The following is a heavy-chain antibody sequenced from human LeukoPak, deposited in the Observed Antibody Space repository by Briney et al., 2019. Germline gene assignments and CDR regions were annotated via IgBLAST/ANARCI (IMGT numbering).Heavy chain of an antibody. CDR3: ARDLCGSGSLDY. CDR2: INPNSGGT. Sequence: ASVKVSCKASGYTFTGYYMHWVRQAPGQGLEWMGWINPNSGGTNYAQKFQGRVTMTRDTSISTAYMELSRLRSDDTAVYYCARDLCGSGSLDYWGQGTLVTVSS. V-gene: IGHV1-2*02. D-gene: IGHD3-10*01. J-gene: IGHJ4*02. CDR1: GYTFTGYY.